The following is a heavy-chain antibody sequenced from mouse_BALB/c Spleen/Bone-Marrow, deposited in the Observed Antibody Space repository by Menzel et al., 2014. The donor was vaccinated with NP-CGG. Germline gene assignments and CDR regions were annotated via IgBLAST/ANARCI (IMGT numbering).Heavy chain of an antibody. Sequence: QVQLKQSGAEVVKPGASVMLSCKTSGYTFTNYWMHWVKQRPGQGLEWIGDINPSNGRATYSEKFKSKATLTVDTSSSTAYMQLSSLTSEDSAVYYCARYYNYYFDVWGAGTTVTVSS. CDR1: GYTFTNYW. D-gene: IGHD1-1*01. CDR2: INPSNGRA. CDR3: ARYYNYYFDV. V-gene: IGHV1S81*02. J-gene: IGHJ1*01.